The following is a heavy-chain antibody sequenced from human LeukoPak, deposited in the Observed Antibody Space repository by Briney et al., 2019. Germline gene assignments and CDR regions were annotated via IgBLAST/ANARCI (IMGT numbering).Heavy chain of an antibody. CDR2: IYHSGST. CDR3: ARHAAFAEYQSHLTHFDY. J-gene: IGHJ4*02. Sequence: SETLSLTCTVSGGSISSYYWSWIRQPPGQSLEWIGYIYHSGSTNYNSSLKSRVTISVDTSKNQFSLKLSSVTAADTAVYYCARHAAFAEYQSHLTHFDYWGQGTLVTVSS. CDR1: GGSISSYY. V-gene: IGHV4-59*08. D-gene: IGHD2-2*01.